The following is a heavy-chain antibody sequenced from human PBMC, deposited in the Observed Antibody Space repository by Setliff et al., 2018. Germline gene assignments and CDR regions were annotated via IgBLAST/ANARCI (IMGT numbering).Heavy chain of an antibody. CDR1: GFTFSSYS. J-gene: IGHJ4*02. CDR3: ARDRGSGSYFLRYFDY. V-gene: IGHV3-48*01. Sequence: QTGGSLRLSCAASGFTFSSYSMIWVRKAPGKGLEWVSYISSSSSTIYYADSVKGRFTVSRDNAKNSVYLQMNSLRAEDTAVFYCARDRGSGSYFLRYFDYWGQGTLVTVSS. CDR2: ISSSSSTI. D-gene: IGHD1-26*01.